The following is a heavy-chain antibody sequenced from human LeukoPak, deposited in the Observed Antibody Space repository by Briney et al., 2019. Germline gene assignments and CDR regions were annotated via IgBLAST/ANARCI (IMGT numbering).Heavy chain of an antibody. CDR2: ISYDGSIS. J-gene: IGHJ4*02. V-gene: IGHV3-30-3*01. CDR1: GFTFNSYA. CDR3: ARDRRYCSGGSCYFDYFFDY. Sequence: PRRSLRLSCAASGFTFNSYAVHWVRQAPGKGLEWVAVISYDGSISFYAASVKGRFTISRDNSKNTLYLQMNSLRAEDTALYFCARDRRYCSGGSCYFDYFFDYWGQGTVVTVSS. D-gene: IGHD2-15*01.